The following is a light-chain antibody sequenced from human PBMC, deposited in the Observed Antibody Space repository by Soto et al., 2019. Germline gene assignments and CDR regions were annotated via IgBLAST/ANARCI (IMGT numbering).Light chain of an antibody. CDR3: QQYNFWPRT. CDR2: DES. J-gene: IGKJ1*01. Sequence: EIVLTQSPATLSVSPGERATLSCRASQSINSNLAWYQQKPGQAPRLLIYDESIRAAEVPARFSGSGSGTEFTLTISSLQSEDFAVYYCQQYNFWPRTFGQGTKVDIK. V-gene: IGKV3-15*01. CDR1: QSINSN.